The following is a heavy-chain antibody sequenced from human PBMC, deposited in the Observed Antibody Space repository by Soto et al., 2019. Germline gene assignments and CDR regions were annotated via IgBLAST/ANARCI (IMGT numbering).Heavy chain of an antibody. J-gene: IGHJ6*02. CDR3: AVDIVVVPAAPHDSYHYYYGMDV. V-gene: IGHV1-69*13. Sequence: GASVKVSCKASGGTFSSYAISWVRQAPGQGLEWMGGIIPIFGTANYAQKFQGRVTITADESTSTAYMELSSLRSEDTAVYYCAVDIVVVPAAPHDSYHYYYGMDVWGQGTTVTVSS. CDR1: GGTFSSYA. CDR2: IIPIFGTA. D-gene: IGHD2-2*01.